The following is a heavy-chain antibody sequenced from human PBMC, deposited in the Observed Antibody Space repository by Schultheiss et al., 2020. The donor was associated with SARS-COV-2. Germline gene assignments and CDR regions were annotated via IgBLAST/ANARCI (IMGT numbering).Heavy chain of an antibody. CDR2: INHSGST. CDR1: GGSFSGYY. V-gene: IGHV4-34*01. CDR3: AGGLEWELLNY. D-gene: IGHD1-26*01. J-gene: IGHJ4*02. Sequence: SETLSLTCAVYGGSFSGYYWSWIRQPPGKGLEWIGEINHSGSTNYNPSLKSRVTISVDTSKNQFSLKLSSVTAADTAVYYCAGGLEWELLNYWGQGTLVTVSS.